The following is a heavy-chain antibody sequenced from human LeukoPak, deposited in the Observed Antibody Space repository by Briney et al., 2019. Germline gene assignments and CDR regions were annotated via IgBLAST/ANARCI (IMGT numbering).Heavy chain of an antibody. CDR1: GFTFSSYA. CDR2: ISGSGDST. Sequence: GGSLRLSCAASGFTFSSYAMSWVRQVPGKGLEWVSSISGSGDSTYYADSVKGRFTISRDNSKNTLYLQMNSLRVEDTAVYYCAKRDRYCSSITCYPLFDFWGQGTLVTVSS. D-gene: IGHD2-2*01. J-gene: IGHJ4*02. V-gene: IGHV3-23*01. CDR3: AKRDRYCSSITCYPLFDF.